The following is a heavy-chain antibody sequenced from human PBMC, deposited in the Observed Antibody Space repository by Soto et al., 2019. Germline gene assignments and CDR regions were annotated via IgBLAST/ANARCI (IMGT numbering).Heavy chain of an antibody. CDR2: FDPEDGET. V-gene: IGHV1-24*01. J-gene: IGHJ4*02. CDR3: ATDVKYSSGWLDY. D-gene: IGHD6-19*01. CDR1: GYTLSELS. Sequence: GSAVQVPGKVSGYTLSELSMYWVRQAPAKGLEWMGGFDPEDGETIYAQKFQGRVTMTEVTSTDTAYMELSSLRSKDTDVYYCATDVKYSSGWLDYWGQGTLVTVSS.